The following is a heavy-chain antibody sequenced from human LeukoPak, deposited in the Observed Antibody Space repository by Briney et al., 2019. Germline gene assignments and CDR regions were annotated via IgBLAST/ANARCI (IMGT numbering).Heavy chain of an antibody. Sequence: PGGSLRLSCAASGFTFSSYWLIWVRQAPGKGLEWVANIKEDGSEKYYMDSVKGRFTISRDNAKNSLYLQINSLRVDDTAVYYCARESYYFDYWGQGTLVTVSS. V-gene: IGHV3-7*03. D-gene: IGHD3-16*02. CDR2: IKEDGSEK. J-gene: IGHJ4*02. CDR1: GFTFSSYW. CDR3: ARESYYFDY.